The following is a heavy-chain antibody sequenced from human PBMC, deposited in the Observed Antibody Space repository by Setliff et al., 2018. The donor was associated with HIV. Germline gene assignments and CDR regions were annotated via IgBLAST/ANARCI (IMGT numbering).Heavy chain of an antibody. J-gene: IGHJ3*02. CDR3: ARGYAFDI. V-gene: IGHV4-4*08. CDR1: GDSISSYY. Sequence: KTSETLSLTCTVSGDSISSYYWTWIRQPPGKGLEWIGRIYTSGSTNYNPSLKSRVTISVDTSKNHFSLKLTSVTAADTAVFYCARGYAFDIWGQGTMVTVSS. CDR2: IYTSGST.